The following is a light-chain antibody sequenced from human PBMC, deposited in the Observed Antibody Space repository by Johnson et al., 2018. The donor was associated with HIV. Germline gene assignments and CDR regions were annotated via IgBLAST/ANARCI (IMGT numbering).Light chain of an antibody. CDR1: SSNIGNNY. CDR2: EKN. V-gene: IGLV1-51*02. Sequence: QSVLTQPPSVSAAPGQKVTISCSGSSSNIGNNYVSWYQQLPGTAPKLLIYEKNKRPSGIPDRFSASKSGTSATLVITGLQTGDEADYYCGAWDSSLSAHFVFGTVTKVTFL. J-gene: IGLJ1*01. CDR3: GAWDSSLSAHFV.